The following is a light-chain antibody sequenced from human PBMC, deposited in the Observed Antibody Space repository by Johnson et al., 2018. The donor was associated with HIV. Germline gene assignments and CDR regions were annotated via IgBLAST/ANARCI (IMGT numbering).Light chain of an antibody. Sequence: QTVLTQPPSVSAAPGQKVTISCSGSSSNIGTNYVSWYQQLPGTAPKLLIYDNNKRPSGIPDRLSGSKSGTSATLGITGLQNGDAADHYCATWDSSLTTGGVFGSGTKVTVL. CDR3: ATWDSSLTTGGV. J-gene: IGLJ1*01. V-gene: IGLV1-51*01. CDR1: SSNIGTNY. CDR2: DNN.